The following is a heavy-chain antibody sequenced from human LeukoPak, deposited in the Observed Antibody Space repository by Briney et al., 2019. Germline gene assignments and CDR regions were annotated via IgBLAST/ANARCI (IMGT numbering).Heavy chain of an antibody. CDR1: GGSISSSSYY. Sequence: PSQTLSLTCTVSGGSISSSSYYWSWIRQPAGKGLEWIGRIYTSGSTNYNPSLKSRVTISVNTSKNQFSLKLSSVTAADTAVYYCAGTSVAGLIDYWGQGTLVTVSS. CDR3: AGTSVAGLIDY. CDR2: IYTSGST. J-gene: IGHJ4*02. D-gene: IGHD6-19*01. V-gene: IGHV4-61*02.